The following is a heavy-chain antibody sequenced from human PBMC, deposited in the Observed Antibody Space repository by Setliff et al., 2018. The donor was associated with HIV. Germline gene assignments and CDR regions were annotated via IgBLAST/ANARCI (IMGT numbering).Heavy chain of an antibody. V-gene: IGHV4-61*09. CDR1: GDSITSGTYY. CDR3: ATYAGSGGGKGY. Sequence: PSETLSLTCTVSGDSITSGTYYWSWIRQPAGMRLEWIGQTYSSGSTKCNPSLKSRVTISVDTSKNQFSLTLSSVTAADTAMYYCATYAGSGGGKGYWGQGTLVTVSS. J-gene: IGHJ4*02. CDR2: TYSSGST. D-gene: IGHD2-15*01.